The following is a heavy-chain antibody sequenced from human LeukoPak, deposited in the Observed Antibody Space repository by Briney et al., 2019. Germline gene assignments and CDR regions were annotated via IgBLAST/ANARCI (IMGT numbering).Heavy chain of an antibody. Sequence: ASVKVSCKASGYTFTNYGISWVRQAPGQGLEWMGWVSAYADNTNYVQKVRGRVTMTTDTSTSTAYMELRSLRSDDTGVYYCARDCIGCHGFDYWGQGTQVTVSS. V-gene: IGHV1-18*01. CDR1: GYTFTNYG. D-gene: IGHD2-15*01. CDR2: VSAYADNT. J-gene: IGHJ4*02. CDR3: ARDCIGCHGFDY.